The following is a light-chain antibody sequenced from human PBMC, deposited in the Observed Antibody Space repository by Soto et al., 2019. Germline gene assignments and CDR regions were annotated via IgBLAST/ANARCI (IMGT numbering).Light chain of an antibody. CDR1: QSVTSNY. V-gene: IGKV3-20*01. CDR3: QQYGSSVYT. CDR2: GAS. J-gene: IGKJ2*01. Sequence: EIVLTQSPGTLSLSPGERATLSCRASQSVTSNYLAWFQQKPGQAPRLLIYGASSRTTGNSDRFSGSGSGTDFTLTISRLKPEDFAVYYRQQYGSSVYTLGQRTKLEI.